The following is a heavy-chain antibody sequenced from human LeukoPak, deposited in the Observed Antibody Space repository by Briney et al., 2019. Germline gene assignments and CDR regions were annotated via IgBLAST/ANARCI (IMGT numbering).Heavy chain of an antibody. D-gene: IGHD3-3*01. J-gene: IGHJ4*02. Sequence: AAVKVSCKASGYTFTSYGISWVRQAPGQGLEWMGWISAYNGNTNYAQKLQGRVTMTTDTSTSTAYMELRSLRSDDTAVYYCARVSDFGVLFDYWGQGTLVTVSS. CDR2: ISAYNGNT. CDR3: ARVSDFGVLFDY. CDR1: GYTFTSYG. V-gene: IGHV1-18*01.